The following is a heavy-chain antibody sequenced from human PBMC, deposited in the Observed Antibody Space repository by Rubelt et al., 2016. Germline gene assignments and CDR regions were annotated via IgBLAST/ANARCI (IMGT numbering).Heavy chain of an antibody. CDR3: AGGRSFGYFDY. CDR1: GFTFSSYD. D-gene: IGHD3-3*02. V-gene: IGHV3-23*01. J-gene: IGHJ4*02. Sequence: EVQLLESGGGLVQPGGSLRLSCAASGFTFSSYDMNWVRQAPGKGLEWVSAISGSGDSTYYADSVKGRFTISRDNSKNTLYLQMNSLRAEDTAVYYCAGGRSFGYFDYWGQGTLVTVSS. CDR2: ISGSGDST.